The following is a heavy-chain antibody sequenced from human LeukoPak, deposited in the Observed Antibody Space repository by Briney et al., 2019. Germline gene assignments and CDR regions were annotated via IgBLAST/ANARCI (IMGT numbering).Heavy chain of an antibody. J-gene: IGHJ3*02. CDR3: ARDGDYDYVWGGAQEAFDI. V-gene: IGHV4-39*07. Sequence: PSETLSLTCTVSGGSISSSSYYWGSIRQPPGKGLKWIGSIYYSGSTYYKPSLKSRVTISVDTSKNQFSLKLSSVTAADTAVYYCARDGDYDYVWGGAQEAFDIWGQGTMVTVSS. CDR1: GGSISSSSYY. CDR2: IYYSGST. D-gene: IGHD3-16*01.